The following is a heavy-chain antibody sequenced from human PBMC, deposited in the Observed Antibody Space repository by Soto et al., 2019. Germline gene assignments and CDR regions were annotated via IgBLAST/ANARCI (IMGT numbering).Heavy chain of an antibody. CDR2: MYAGGDT. J-gene: IGHJ4*01. V-gene: IGHV3-53*01. D-gene: IGHD2-21*01. Sequence: PGGSLRLSXGASGLSVSDNYMGWVRQAPGRGLEWVSVMYAGGDTHYADSVKGRFTISRDKSENTLYLQTNSLRDEDTGVYFCVSRIPSWVFDYWGLGTLVTVSS. CDR3: VSRIPSWVFDY. CDR1: GLSVSDNY.